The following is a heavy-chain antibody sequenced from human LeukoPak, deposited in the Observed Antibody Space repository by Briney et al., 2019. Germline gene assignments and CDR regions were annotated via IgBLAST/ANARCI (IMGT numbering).Heavy chain of an antibody. D-gene: IGHD6-13*01. J-gene: IGHJ5*02. CDR2: IYYSGST. CDR1: GGSISSYY. V-gene: IGHV4-59*01. Sequence: PSETLSLTCTVSGGSISSYYWSWIRQPPGKGLEWIGYIYYSGSTNYNPSLKSRVTISVDTSKNQFSLKLSSVTAADTAVYYCARVIVQQLDNNWFDPWGQGTLVTVSS. CDR3: ARVIVQQLDNNWFDP.